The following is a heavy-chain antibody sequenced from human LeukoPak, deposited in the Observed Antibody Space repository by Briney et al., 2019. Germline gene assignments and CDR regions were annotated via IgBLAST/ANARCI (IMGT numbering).Heavy chain of an antibody. CDR1: GFTVSSNY. Sequence: GGSLRLSCAASGFTVSSNYMNWVRRAPGKGLEWVSVIYSGGSTYYADSVKGRFTISRDNSKNTLYLQMNSLRAEDTAVYYCARSRYGTTWSSSWEFDYWGQGTLVTVSS. J-gene: IGHJ4*02. D-gene: IGHD6-13*01. CDR2: IYSGGST. CDR3: ARSRYGTTWSSSWEFDY. V-gene: IGHV3-66*01.